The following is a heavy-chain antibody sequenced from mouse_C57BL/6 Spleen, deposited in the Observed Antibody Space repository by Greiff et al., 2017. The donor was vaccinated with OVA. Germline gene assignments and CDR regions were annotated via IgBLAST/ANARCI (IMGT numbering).Heavy chain of an antibody. J-gene: IGHJ1*03. D-gene: IGHD2-1*01. Sequence: EVQRVESGAGLVKPGGSLKLSCAASGFTFSSYAMSWVRQTPEKRLEWVAYISSGGDYIYYADTVKGRFTISRDNARNTLYLQMSSLKSEDTAMYYCTRDLGYGNYEWYFDVWGTGTTVTVSS. CDR2: ISSGGDYI. CDR3: TRDLGYGNYEWYFDV. CDR1: GFTFSSYA. V-gene: IGHV5-9-1*02.